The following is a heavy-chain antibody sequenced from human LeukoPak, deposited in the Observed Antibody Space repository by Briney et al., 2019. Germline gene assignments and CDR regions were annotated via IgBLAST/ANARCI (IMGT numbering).Heavy chain of an antibody. CDR1: GGSFSSSSYY. Sequence: SETLSLTCTVSGGSFSSSSYYWSWIRQPPGKGLEWIGYIYYSGSTNYNPSLKSRVTISVDTSKNQFSLKLSSVTAADTAVYYCARSGSYSGVLDYWGQGTLVTVSS. CDR3: ARSGSYSGVLDY. CDR2: IYYSGST. D-gene: IGHD1-26*01. V-gene: IGHV4-61*01. J-gene: IGHJ4*02.